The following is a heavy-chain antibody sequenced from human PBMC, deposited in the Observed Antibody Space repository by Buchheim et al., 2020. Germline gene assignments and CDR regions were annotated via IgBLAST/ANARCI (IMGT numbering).Heavy chain of an antibody. J-gene: IGHJ6*02. D-gene: IGHD1-26*01. CDR2: ISGSGGST. V-gene: IGHV3-23*01. CDR3: AKGTSGSYYYYYYYGMDV. Sequence: EVQLLESGGGLVQPGGSLRLSCAASGFTFSSYAMSWVRQAPGKGLEWVSAISGSGGSTYYADSMKGRVTISRDNSKNKLYLQMNSLRAEDTAVYYCAKGTSGSYYYYYYYGMDVWGQGTT. CDR1: GFTFSSYA.